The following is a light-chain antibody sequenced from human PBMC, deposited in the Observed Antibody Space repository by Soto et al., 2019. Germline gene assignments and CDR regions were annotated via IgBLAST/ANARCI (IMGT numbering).Light chain of an antibody. Sequence: EIVLTQSPGTLSLSPGERATLSCRASESVSGGSLAWYQQRPGQAPRLLIYASSSRATGIPDRSSGSGSGTDFTLTITRLEPKDFAVYYCQQYGISPRTFGQGTKV. J-gene: IGKJ1*01. CDR3: QQYGISPRT. CDR1: ESVSGGS. V-gene: IGKV3-20*01. CDR2: ASS.